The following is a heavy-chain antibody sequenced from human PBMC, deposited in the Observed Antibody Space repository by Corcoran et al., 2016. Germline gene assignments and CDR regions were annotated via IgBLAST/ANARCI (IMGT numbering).Heavy chain of an antibody. CDR1: GSAFDDYA. V-gene: IGHV3-43D*03. J-gene: IGHJ4*02. Sequence: EVQLVESGGVVVQPGGSLRLSCAASGSAFDDYAMHWVRQAPGKGLEWVSLLNWNDGRTYYADSVKGRFTISRDNSQNSLFLQMNSLRVEDTAVYYCVAAGAPRWLGEPGRYWGQGTLVTVSS. CDR3: VAAGAPRWLGEPGRY. CDR2: LNWNDGRT. D-gene: IGHD6-19*01.